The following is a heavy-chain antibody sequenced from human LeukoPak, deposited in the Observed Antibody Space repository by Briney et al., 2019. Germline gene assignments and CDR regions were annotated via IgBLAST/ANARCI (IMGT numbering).Heavy chain of an antibody. CDR2: IYTSGST. CDR3: GRGPGYDYVWGSYRPHGFHM. J-gene: IGHJ3*02. CDR1: GGSISSYY. D-gene: IGHD3-16*02. Sequence: MASETLSLTCTVSGGSISSYYWSWIRQPAGKGLEWIGRIYTSGSTNYNPSLRSRVTMSVATSKNKFSLTLSSGTAAATAVYYSGRGPGYDYVWGSYRPHGFHMWGKGRMVTVP. V-gene: IGHV4-4*07.